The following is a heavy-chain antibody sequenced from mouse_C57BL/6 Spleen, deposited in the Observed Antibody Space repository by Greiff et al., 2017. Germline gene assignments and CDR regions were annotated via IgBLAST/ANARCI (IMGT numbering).Heavy chain of an antibody. J-gene: IGHJ4*01. CDR3: AREVDY. Sequence: VQGVESGPELVKPGASVKISCKASGYAFSSSWMNWVKQRPGKGLEWIGRIYPGDGDTNYNGKFKGKATLTADKSSSTAYMQLSSLTSEDSAVYFCAREVDYWGQGTSVTVSS. CDR2: IYPGDGDT. CDR1: GYAFSSSW. V-gene: IGHV1-82*01.